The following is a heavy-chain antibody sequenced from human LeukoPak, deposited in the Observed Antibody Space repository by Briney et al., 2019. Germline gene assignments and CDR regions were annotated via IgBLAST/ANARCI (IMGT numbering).Heavy chain of an antibody. J-gene: IGHJ3*02. D-gene: IGHD2-2*01. CDR1: GSISGYY. CDR2: IYTSGST. CDR3: ARQKCTSTSCLTKNAFDI. V-gene: IGHV4-4*09. Sequence: SGTLSLTCTVSGSISGYYWSWIRQPPGKGLEWIGYIYTSGSTNYNPSLESRVTISVDTSKNQFSLDLSSVTAADTAVYYCARQKCTSTSCLTKNAFDIWGQGTMVTVSS.